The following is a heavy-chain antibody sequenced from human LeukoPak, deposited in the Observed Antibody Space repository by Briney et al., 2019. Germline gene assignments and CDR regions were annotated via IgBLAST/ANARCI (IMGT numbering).Heavy chain of an antibody. V-gene: IGHV4-34*01. CDR2: INHSGST. CDR1: GGSFSGYY. CDR3: ARGRNYYDSSGYIDY. Sequence: SETLSLTCAVYGGSFSGYYWSWIRQPPGKGLEWIGEINHSGSTNYNPSLKSRVTISVGTSKNQFSLKLSSVTAADTAVYYCARGRNYYDSSGYIDYWGQGTLVTVSS. D-gene: IGHD3-22*01. J-gene: IGHJ4*02.